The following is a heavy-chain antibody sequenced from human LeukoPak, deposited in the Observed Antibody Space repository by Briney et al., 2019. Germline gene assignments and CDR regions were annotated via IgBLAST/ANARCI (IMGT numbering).Heavy chain of an antibody. J-gene: IGHJ3*02. CDR1: GYSISSGYY. Sequence: NSSETLSLTCTVSGYSISSGYYWGWIRQPPGKGLEWIGSIYHSGSTYYNPSLKSRVTISVDTSKNQFSLKLSSVTAADTAVYYCARVRFDAFDIWGQGTMVTVSS. CDR3: ARVRFDAFDI. V-gene: IGHV4-38-2*02. D-gene: IGHD4-17*01. CDR2: IYHSGST.